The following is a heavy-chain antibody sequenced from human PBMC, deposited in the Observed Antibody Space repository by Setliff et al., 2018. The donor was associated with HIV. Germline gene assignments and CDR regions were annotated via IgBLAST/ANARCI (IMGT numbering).Heavy chain of an antibody. CDR2: IYTSGST. V-gene: IGHV4-61*02. CDR1: GGSISSGSYY. Sequence: SETLSLTCTVSGGSISSGSYYWSWIRQPAGKGLEWIGRIYTSGSTNYNPSLKSRVTISVDTSKNQSSLKLSSVTAADTAVYYCARSIRGLDVWGQGTTVTAP. D-gene: IGHD3-3*02. CDR3: ARSIRGLDV. J-gene: IGHJ6*02.